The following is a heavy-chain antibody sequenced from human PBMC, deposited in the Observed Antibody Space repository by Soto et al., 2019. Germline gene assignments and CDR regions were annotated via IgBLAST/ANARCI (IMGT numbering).Heavy chain of an antibody. J-gene: IGHJ4*02. V-gene: IGHV1-18*01. D-gene: IGHD1-1*01. Sequence: QVHLVQSGAEVKKPGASVKVSCKGSGYAFTTYGITWVRQAPGQGLEWMGWISAHNGNTNYAQKLQGRVTVTRDTSTTTAYMELRSLRSDDTAVYYCARGRYGDYSGQGALVTVSS. CDR2: ISAHNGNT. CDR3: ARGRYGDY. CDR1: GYAFTTYG.